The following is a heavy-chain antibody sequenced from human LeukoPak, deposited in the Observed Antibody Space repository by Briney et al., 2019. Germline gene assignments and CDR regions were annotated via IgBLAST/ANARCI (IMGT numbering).Heavy chain of an antibody. Sequence: GGSLRLSCAASGFTVSSNYMSWVRQAPGKGLEWVSVIYSGGSTYYAESVKGRFTISRDNSKNTLYLQMNSLRAEDTAVYYCAGELVRGADDAFDIWGQGTMVTVSS. CDR1: GFTVSSNY. CDR3: AGELVRGADDAFDI. D-gene: IGHD3-10*01. V-gene: IGHV3-66*01. J-gene: IGHJ3*02. CDR2: IYSGGST.